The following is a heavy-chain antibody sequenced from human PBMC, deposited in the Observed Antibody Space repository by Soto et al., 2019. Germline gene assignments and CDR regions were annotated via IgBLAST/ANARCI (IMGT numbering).Heavy chain of an antibody. D-gene: IGHD3-22*01. J-gene: IGHJ4*02. Sequence: PEGSLRLSCAASGFTFSRYAMHWVRQAPGKGLKYISGINSNGGSTHYANSVKGRFIISRDNSKNTLYLQMGSLRAEDMAVYYCARHLDDSSGYSPGYWGQGP. CDR1: GFTFSRYA. CDR2: INSNGGST. CDR3: ARHLDDSSGYSPGY. V-gene: IGHV3-64*01.